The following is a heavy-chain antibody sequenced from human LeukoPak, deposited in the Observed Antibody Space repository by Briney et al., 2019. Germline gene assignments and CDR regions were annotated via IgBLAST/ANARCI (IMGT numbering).Heavy chain of an antibody. CDR3: ARGVYYTAMAYYYYSMYV. D-gene: IGHD5-18*01. Sequence: ASVKVSCKASGYTFTSYGISWVRQAPGQGLEWMGWISAYNGNTNYAQKLQGRVTMTTDTSTSTAYMELRSLRSDDTAVYYCARGVYYTAMAYYYYSMYVWGQGTTVTVSS. CDR1: GYTFTSYG. CDR2: ISAYNGNT. J-gene: IGHJ6*02. V-gene: IGHV1-18*01.